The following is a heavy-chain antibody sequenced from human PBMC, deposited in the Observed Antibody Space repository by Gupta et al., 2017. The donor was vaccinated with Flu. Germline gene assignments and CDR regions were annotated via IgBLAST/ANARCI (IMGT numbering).Heavy chain of an antibody. CDR3: ARGVGAVGDF. D-gene: IGHD6-19*01. V-gene: IGHV1-8*01. Sequence: QVQLVQSGAEVKKPGASVKVACKAYGYTFTRFDINWVRQATGQGLEGLGWMTPDNGITNYAQKFQGRVTMTRNASIGTAYLELSSLRSEDTAVYYCARGVGAVGDFWGQGTLLTVSS. J-gene: IGHJ4*02. CDR1: GYTFTRFD. CDR2: MTPDNGIT.